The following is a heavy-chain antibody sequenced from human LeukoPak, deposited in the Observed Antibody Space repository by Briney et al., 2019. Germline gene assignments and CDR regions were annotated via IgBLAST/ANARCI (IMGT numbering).Heavy chain of an antibody. Sequence: ASVKVSCKASGGTFSSYAISWVRQAPGQGLEWMGGIIPISGTANYAQKFQGRVTITADESTSTAYMELSSLRSEDTAVYYCARDVDTAMGLDYWGQGTLVTVSS. J-gene: IGHJ4*02. D-gene: IGHD5-18*01. CDR2: IIPISGTA. CDR1: GGTFSSYA. CDR3: ARDVDTAMGLDY. V-gene: IGHV1-69*13.